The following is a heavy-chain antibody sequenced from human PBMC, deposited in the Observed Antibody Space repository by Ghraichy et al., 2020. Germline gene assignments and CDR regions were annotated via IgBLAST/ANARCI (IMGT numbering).Heavy chain of an antibody. CDR2: ISAYNGNT. D-gene: IGHD2-15*01. V-gene: IGHV1-18*01. CDR3: ARGGVVVVAANWLFDY. CDR1: GYTFTSYG. Sequence: ASVKVSCKASGYTFTSYGISWVRQAPGQGLEWMGWISAYNGNTNYAQKLQGRVTMTTDTSTSTAYMELRSLRSDDTAVYYCARGGVVVVAANWLFDYWGQGTLVTVSS. J-gene: IGHJ4*02.